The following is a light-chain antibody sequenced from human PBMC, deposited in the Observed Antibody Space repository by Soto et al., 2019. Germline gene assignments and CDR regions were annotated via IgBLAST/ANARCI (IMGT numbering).Light chain of an antibody. Sequence: EIVLTQSPATLSVSPGERVTLSCRASQSVTTYFAWYQQKPGQAPRLLIYDVSNRATAVPARFSGSGSGTDFTLTISILEPEDFAVYYCQQRTNWPITFGQGTRLEMK. V-gene: IGKV3-11*01. CDR3: QQRTNWPIT. CDR1: QSVTTY. CDR2: DVS. J-gene: IGKJ5*01.